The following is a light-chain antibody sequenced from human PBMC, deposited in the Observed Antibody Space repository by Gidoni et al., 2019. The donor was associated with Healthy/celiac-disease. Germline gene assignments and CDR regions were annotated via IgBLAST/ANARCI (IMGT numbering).Light chain of an antibody. Sequence: EIVLTQSPGPLSLSPGERATLSCRASQSVSSSYLAWYQQKPGQAPRPLIYGASSRATGIPDRFSGSGSGTDFTLTISRLEPEDFAVYYCQQYGSSPQRLTFGGGTKVEIK. J-gene: IGKJ4*01. CDR3: QQYGSSPQRLT. CDR2: GAS. V-gene: IGKV3-20*01. CDR1: QSVSSSY.